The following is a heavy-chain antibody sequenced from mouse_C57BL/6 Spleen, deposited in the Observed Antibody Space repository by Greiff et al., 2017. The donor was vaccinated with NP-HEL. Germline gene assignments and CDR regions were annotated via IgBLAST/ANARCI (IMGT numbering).Heavy chain of an antibody. Sequence: QVQLKHSGAELVRPGASVKLSCKASGYTFTDYYINWVKQRPGQGLEWIARIYPGSGNTYYNEKFKGKATLTAEKASSTAYMQLSSLTSEDSAVYFCARPFYDYDEGYYFDYRSQGTTLTVSS. D-gene: IGHD2-4*01. J-gene: IGHJ2*01. CDR1: GYTFTDYY. V-gene: IGHV1-76*01. CDR2: IYPGSGNT. CDR3: ARPFYDYDEGYYFDY.